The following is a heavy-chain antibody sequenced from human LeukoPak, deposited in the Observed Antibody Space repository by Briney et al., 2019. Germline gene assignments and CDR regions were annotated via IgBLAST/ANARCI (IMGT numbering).Heavy chain of an antibody. CDR2: ISYDGSNK. CDR3: ANGGADGYNLQGPFDY. CDR1: GFTFSSYG. J-gene: IGHJ4*02. D-gene: IGHD5-24*01. V-gene: IGHV3-30*18. Sequence: GGSLRLSCAASGFTFSSYGMHWVRQAPGKGLEWVAVISYDGSNKHYADSVKGRFTISRDNSKNTLYLQMNSLRAEDTAVYYCANGGADGYNLQGPFDYWGQGTLVTVSS.